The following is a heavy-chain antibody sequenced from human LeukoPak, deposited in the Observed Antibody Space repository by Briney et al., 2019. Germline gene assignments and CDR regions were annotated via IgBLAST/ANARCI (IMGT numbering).Heavy chain of an antibody. CDR3: ARGRAVAGSRGWFDP. V-gene: IGHV3-74*01. Sequence: PGGSLRLSCAASGFTFSSYWMHWVRQAPGKGLVWVSRISNDGSSTNYADSVKGRFTNSRDNAKNTVYLQMNSLRVEDTAVYYCARGRAVAGSRGWFDPWGQGTLVTVSS. J-gene: IGHJ5*02. D-gene: IGHD6-19*01. CDR2: ISNDGSST. CDR1: GFTFSSYW.